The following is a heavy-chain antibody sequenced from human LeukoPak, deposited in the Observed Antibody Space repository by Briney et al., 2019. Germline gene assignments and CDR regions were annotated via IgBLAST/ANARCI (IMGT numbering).Heavy chain of an antibody. D-gene: IGHD3-9*01. CDR2: IYYSGST. V-gene: IGHV4-39*07. Sequence: SETLSLTCTVSGGSISSSSYYWGWIRQPPGKGLEWIGSIYYSGSTYYNPSLKSRVTISVDTSKNQFSLKLSSVTAADTAVYYCARTHVRYFDWPRSYYFDYWGQGTLSPSPQ. J-gene: IGHJ4*02. CDR3: ARTHVRYFDWPRSYYFDY. CDR1: GGSISSSSYY.